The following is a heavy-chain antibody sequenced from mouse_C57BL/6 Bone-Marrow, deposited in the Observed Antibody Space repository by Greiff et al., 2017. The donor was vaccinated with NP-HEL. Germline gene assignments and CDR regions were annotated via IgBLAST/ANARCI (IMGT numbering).Heavy chain of an antibody. CDR3: ARPPLITDWYFDV. V-gene: IGHV5-12*01. CDR2: ISNGGGST. Sequence: EVMLVESGGGLVQPGGSLKLSCAASGFTFSDYYMYWVRQTPEKRLEWVAYISNGGGSTYYPDTVKGRFTISRDNAKNTLYLQMSRLKSEDTAMYYCARPPLITDWYFDVWGTGTTVTVSS. J-gene: IGHJ1*03. D-gene: IGHD1-1*01. CDR1: GFTFSDYY.